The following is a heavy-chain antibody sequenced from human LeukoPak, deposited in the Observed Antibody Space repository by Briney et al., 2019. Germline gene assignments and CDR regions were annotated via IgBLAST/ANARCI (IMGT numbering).Heavy chain of an antibody. V-gene: IGHV4-38-2*01. D-gene: IGHD2-21*01. J-gene: IGHJ4*01. CDR3: ARKHSIISVRD. CDR1: GYSISSGFY. Sequence: NPSETLSLTCAVSGYSISSGFYWGWIRQPPGKGLEWIGSIYHSGSTYYNPSLKSRVTISVDTSKNQFSLKLSSVTAADTAVYYCARKHSIISVRDRGERRLVTVSS. CDR2: IYHSGST.